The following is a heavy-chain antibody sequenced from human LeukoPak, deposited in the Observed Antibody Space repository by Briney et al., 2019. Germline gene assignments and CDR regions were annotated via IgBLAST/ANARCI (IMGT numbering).Heavy chain of an antibody. Sequence: ASVKVSCKASGYTFTGYYMHWVRQAPGQGLEWMGWINPDSGGTNYAQKFQGRVTMTRDTSISTAYMEPSRMRSDDTAVYYCARVEILGYGSGSHQPHPHFDYWGQGTLVTVSS. CDR3: ARVEILGYGSGSHQPHPHFDY. D-gene: IGHD3-10*01. J-gene: IGHJ4*02. V-gene: IGHV1-2*02. CDR2: INPDSGGT. CDR1: GYTFTGYY.